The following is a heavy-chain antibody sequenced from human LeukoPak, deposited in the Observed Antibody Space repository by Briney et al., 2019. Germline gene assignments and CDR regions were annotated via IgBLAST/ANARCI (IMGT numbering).Heavy chain of an antibody. Sequence: GASVKVSCKASGYTFTGYYMHWVRQAPGQGLEWMGWINPNSGGTNYAQKFQGRVTMTRDTSISTAYMELSSLRSEDTAVYYCARRGYCSGGSCSYDDAFDIWGQGTMVTVSS. D-gene: IGHD2-15*01. CDR2: INPNSGGT. CDR1: GYTFTGYY. J-gene: IGHJ3*02. V-gene: IGHV1-2*02. CDR3: ARRGYCSGGSCSYDDAFDI.